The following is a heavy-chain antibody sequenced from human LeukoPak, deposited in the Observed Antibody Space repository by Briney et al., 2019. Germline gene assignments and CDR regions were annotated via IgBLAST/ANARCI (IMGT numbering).Heavy chain of an antibody. Sequence: GGSLRLSCAASGFTFSSYAMHWVRQAPGKGLEWVAVISYDGSNKYYADSVKGRFTISRDNAKNTVYLQMNSLRTEDTAVYYCARGLPNYYGMDVWGQGTTVTVSS. CDR2: ISYDGSNK. CDR3: ARGLPNYYGMDV. CDR1: GFTFSSYA. J-gene: IGHJ6*02. V-gene: IGHV3-30-3*01.